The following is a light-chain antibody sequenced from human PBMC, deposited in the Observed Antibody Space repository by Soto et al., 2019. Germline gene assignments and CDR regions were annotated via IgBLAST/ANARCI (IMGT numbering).Light chain of an antibody. V-gene: IGKV3-15*01. Sequence: EIVMTQSPATLSVSPGERATLSCRASQSVSSNLAWYQQKPGQAPRLLIYGASTRATGIPARFSGSGSGTEFTLTISSLQPEDFAVYYCQQYNNWPGTFGGGTKVDIK. J-gene: IGKJ4*01. CDR3: QQYNNWPGT. CDR2: GAS. CDR1: QSVSSN.